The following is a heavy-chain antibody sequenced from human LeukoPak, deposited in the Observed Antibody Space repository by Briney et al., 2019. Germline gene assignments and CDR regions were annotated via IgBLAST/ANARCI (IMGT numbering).Heavy chain of an antibody. D-gene: IGHD3-10*01. CDR2: INPNSGGT. J-gene: IGHJ4*02. CDR1: GYTFTDYY. V-gene: IGHV1-2*06. CDR3: ARGGSRITMLRGEDY. Sequence: ASVKVSCKASGYTFTDYYIHWVRQAPGQGLEWMGRINPNSGGTNYAQKFQGRVTMTRDSSITTAYMELSGLRSDDTAMYYCARGGSRITMLRGEDYWGQGTLVTVSS.